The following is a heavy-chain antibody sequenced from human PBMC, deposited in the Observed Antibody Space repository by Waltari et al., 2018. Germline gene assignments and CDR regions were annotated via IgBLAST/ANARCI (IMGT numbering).Heavy chain of an antibody. Sequence: EVQLLETGGDLIQPGGSLRLSCTVSGFSVSNTYMTWVRQAPGKGFDWISIIFSDVSTYYGDSVKGRFTISRDNSKNTLYLQMNSLRLEDTAVYYCTGGGTLRFSQGGFVGLNVWGQGTTVIVSS. CDR1: GFSVSNTY. D-gene: IGHD2-8*02. CDR3: TGGGTLRFSQGGFVGLNV. J-gene: IGHJ6*02. CDR2: IFSDVST. V-gene: IGHV3-53*02.